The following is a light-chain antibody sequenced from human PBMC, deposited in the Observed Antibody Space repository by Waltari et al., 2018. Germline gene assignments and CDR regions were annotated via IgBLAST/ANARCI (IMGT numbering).Light chain of an antibody. J-gene: IGKJ2*01. V-gene: IGKV1-5*03. CDR2: KAS. Sequence: DIQMTQSPSTLSASVGDRVTITCRASQTITDWLAWYQQKPGEAPKLLIYKASTLDRGVPSRFSGSGSGTEFTLTISSLQPDDFATYYCQQYDNYPYTFGQGTKLEIK. CDR1: QTITDW. CDR3: QQYDNYPYT.